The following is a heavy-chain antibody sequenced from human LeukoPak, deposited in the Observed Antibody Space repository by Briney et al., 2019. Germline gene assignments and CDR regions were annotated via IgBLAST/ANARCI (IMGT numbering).Heavy chain of an antibody. V-gene: IGHV4-4*07. CDR3: AKEGAAPGPDFDY. Sequence: SETLSLTCTVSGASIRSYYWSWLRQPAGKGPEWIGRIVPSGITNYNPSLESRVTMSVDTSKNQFSLNLKSVTAADTAVYYCAKEGAAPGPDFDYWGQGILVIVSS. CDR2: IVPSGIT. J-gene: IGHJ4*02. CDR1: GASIRSYY. D-gene: IGHD6-13*01.